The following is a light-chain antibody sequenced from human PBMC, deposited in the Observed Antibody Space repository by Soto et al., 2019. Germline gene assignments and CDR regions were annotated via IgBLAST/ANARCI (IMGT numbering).Light chain of an antibody. CDR2: EVN. J-gene: IGLJ1*01. CDR3: SSYTSSSTLYV. Sequence: QSALTQPASLSGSPGQSITISCTGTSSDIGAYDYVSWFQQHPGKAPKLMISEVNNRPSGVSNRFSGSKSGNTAYLTISGLQVEDEADYYCSSYTSSSTLYVFGTGTKLTVL. V-gene: IGLV2-14*01. CDR1: SSDIGAYDY.